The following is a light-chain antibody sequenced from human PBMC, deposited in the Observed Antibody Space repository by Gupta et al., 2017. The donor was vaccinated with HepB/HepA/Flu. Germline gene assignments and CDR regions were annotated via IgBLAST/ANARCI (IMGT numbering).Light chain of an antibody. CDR1: ALPKKY. CDR3: YSEASSGHYYV. V-gene: IGLV3-10*01. J-gene: IGLJ1*01. CDR2: EDT. Sequence: SYELTQPPSVSVSPGQTARITCPGDALPKKYAYWYQQKSGQAPVLVIHEDTKRPSGIPERFSGSSSGTLVTLTISGAQVEDEADYYCYSEASSGHYYVFGTGTKVTVL.